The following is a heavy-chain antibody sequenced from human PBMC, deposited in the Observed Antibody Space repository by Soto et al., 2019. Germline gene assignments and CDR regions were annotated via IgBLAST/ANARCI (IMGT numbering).Heavy chain of an antibody. CDR2: IYPGDSDT. CDR3: ARQQKGMGSNSGWFDP. V-gene: IGHV5-51*01. Sequence: EVQLVQSGAEVKKPGESLKISCKGSGYTFTSHWIAWVRQMPGKGLEWMGIIYPGDSDTRYSPSFQGQVTISADKSISTAYLQWSSLKASDTAMYYCARQQKGMGSNSGWFDPWGQGTLVSVSS. D-gene: IGHD1-26*01. J-gene: IGHJ5*02. CDR1: GYTFTSHW.